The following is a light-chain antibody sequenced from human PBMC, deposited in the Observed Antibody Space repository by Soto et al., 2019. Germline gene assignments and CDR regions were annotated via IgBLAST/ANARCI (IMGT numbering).Light chain of an antibody. V-gene: IGKV4-1*01. Sequence: DIVMTQSPDSLAVSLGERATINCKSSQSVLYSANNRDSLAWYQQKPGLPPKLLNYWSSCRASGVPDRSSSGGSGTDCSLTFSSLEAEDVAVYYCQQYYRTMHSVGQGIELEIK. CDR1: QSVLYSANNRDS. J-gene: IGKJ2*03. CDR2: WSS. CDR3: QQYYRTMHS.